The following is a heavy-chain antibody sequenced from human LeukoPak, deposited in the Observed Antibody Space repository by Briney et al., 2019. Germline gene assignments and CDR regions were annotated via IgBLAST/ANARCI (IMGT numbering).Heavy chain of an antibody. CDR2: ISSSTNVT. CDR1: GFTFTRNS. CDR3: AKGGGTLGYFDY. Sequence: GGSLRLSCVASGFTFTRNSMHWVRQAPGKGLEWISYISSSTNVTYYADSVKGRFTISRDNGKNSVSLQMNSLRAEDTAVYYCAKGGGTLGYFDYWGQGTLVTVSS. D-gene: IGHD3-16*01. V-gene: IGHV3-48*04. J-gene: IGHJ4*02.